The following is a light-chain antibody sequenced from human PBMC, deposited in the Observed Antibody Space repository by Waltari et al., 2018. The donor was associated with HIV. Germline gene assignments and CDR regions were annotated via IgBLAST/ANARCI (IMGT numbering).Light chain of an antibody. V-gene: IGLV2-8*01. CDR3: SSYAANNTFVI. CDR1: RNDVCRFDL. Sequence: QSALTQPPSASGPPGQSVTIPCTGPRNDVCRFDLFSWYQLRPGNVPKLIIYEVTKRPSGVAVRFSGSKSGNTASLTVSGLQNDDEADYYCSSYAANNTFVIFGGGTKLTVL. J-gene: IGLJ2*01. CDR2: EVT.